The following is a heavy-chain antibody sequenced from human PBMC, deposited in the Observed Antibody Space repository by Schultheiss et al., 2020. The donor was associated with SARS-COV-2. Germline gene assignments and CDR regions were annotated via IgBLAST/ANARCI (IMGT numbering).Heavy chain of an antibody. D-gene: IGHD3-3*01. CDR3: ARDSRRWRFFDL. Sequence: SETLSLTCAVNGGSFTGYYWSWIRQPQGKGPEWIGEINHSGSTNYNPSLKSRVTISVDTSKNQFSLKLSSVTAADTAVYYCARDSRRWRFFDLWGRGTLVTVSS. CDR2: INHSGST. CDR1: GGSFTGYY. J-gene: IGHJ2*01. V-gene: IGHV4-34*01.